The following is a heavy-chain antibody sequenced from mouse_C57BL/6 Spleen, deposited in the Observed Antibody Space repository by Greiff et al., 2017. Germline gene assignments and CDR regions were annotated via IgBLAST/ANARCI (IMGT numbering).Heavy chain of an antibody. Sequence: VQLQQSGAELVRPGTSVKMSCKASGYTFTNYWIGWAKQRPGHGLEWIGVIYPGGGYTNDNGKFKGKATLTADKSSSPAYMQLSSLTSEDSAIYYCARANWGPLYYFDNWGQGTTLTVSS. V-gene: IGHV1-63*01. CDR2: IYPGGGYT. CDR1: GYTFTNYW. CDR3: ARANWGPLYYFDN. J-gene: IGHJ2*01. D-gene: IGHD4-1*01.